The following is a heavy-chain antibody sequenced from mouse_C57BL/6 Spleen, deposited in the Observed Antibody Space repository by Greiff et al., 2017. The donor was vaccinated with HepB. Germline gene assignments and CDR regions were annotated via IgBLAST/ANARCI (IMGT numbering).Heavy chain of an antibody. CDR1: GYAFTNYL. CDR2: INPGSGGT. V-gene: IGHV1-54*01. CDR3: ARWGGYYGAMDY. Sequence: VKLMESGAELVRPGTSVKVSCKASGYAFTNYLIEWVKQRPGQGLEWIGVINPGSGGTNYNEKFKGKATLTADKSSSTAYMQLSSLTSEDSAVYFCARWGGYYGAMDYWGQGTSVTVSS. D-gene: IGHD2-3*01. J-gene: IGHJ4*01.